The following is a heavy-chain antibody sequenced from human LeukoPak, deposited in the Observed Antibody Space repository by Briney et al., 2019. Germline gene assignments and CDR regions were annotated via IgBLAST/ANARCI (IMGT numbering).Heavy chain of an antibody. CDR3: ARDLNREDFDY. D-gene: IGHD1-14*01. CDR2: IWLDGSAE. CDR1: GFTFSSYG. Sequence: AGGSLRLSCAASGFTFSSYGMHWVRQAPGKGLEWVAIIWLDGSAEYYGDSVKGRFTVSRDNSKNTLYLQMDSLRVEDTAVYYCARDLNREDFDYWGQGTLVAVSS. V-gene: IGHV3-33*01. J-gene: IGHJ4*02.